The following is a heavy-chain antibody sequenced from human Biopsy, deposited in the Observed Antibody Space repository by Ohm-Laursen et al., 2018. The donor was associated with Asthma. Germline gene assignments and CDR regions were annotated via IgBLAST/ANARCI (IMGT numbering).Heavy chain of an antibody. Sequence: SLRLSCAASGFTVSSNGMSWVRQPPGKGLEWVSVIYSGGGTFYADSVKGRVTISRDNGKNSLYLQMNSLRAEDTAVYYCARDVDLRSVYWGQGTLVTVSS. D-gene: IGHD2-15*01. J-gene: IGHJ4*02. V-gene: IGHV3-53*01. CDR3: ARDVDLRSVY. CDR2: IYSGGGT. CDR1: GFTVSSNG.